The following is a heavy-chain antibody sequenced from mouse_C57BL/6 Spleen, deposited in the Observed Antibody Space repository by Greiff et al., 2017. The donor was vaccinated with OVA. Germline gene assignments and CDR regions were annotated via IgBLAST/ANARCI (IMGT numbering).Heavy chain of an antibody. Sequence: QVQLQQPGAELVKPGASVKLSFTSYWMQWVKQRPGQGLEWIGEIDPSDSYTNYNQKFKGKATLTVDTSSSTAYMQLSSLTSEDSAVYYCARRGDGWDYWGQGTTLTVSS. CDR2: IDPSDSYT. V-gene: IGHV1-50*01. J-gene: IGHJ2*01. CDR3: ARRGDGWDY. CDR1: TSYW. D-gene: IGHD2-3*01.